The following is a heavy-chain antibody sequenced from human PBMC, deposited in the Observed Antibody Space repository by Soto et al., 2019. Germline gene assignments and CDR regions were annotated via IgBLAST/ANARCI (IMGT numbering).Heavy chain of an antibody. J-gene: IGHJ6*02. V-gene: IGHV3-7*01. CDR2: IKQDGSEK. CDR3: VRDWSTFWGMDV. CDR1: GFTFSTYW. Sequence: GSLLLACSASGFTFSTYWMNGVRQAPGKGLEWVANIKQDGSEKYYVDSVKGRFAISRDNAKDSLFLQMNNLRAEDTAVYYCVRDWSTFWGMDVWGQGTKVTVYS.